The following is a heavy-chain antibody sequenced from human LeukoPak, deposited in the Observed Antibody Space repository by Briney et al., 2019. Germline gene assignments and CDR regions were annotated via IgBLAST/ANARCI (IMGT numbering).Heavy chain of an antibody. D-gene: IGHD5/OR15-5a*01. Sequence: HPGRSLRLSCAASGFTFSSYSTNSARQPPGKWLEWVSYIRSSSRTIYYADSVKGRFTISRDNAKNSLYLQMNSLRVEDTAVYYCARAGSTFDYWGQGTLVTVSS. CDR3: ARAGSTFDY. V-gene: IGHV3-48*01. CDR1: GFTFSSYS. CDR2: IRSSSRTI. J-gene: IGHJ4*02.